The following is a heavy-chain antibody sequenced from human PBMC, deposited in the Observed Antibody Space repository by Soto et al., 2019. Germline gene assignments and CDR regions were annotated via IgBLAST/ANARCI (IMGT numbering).Heavy chain of an antibody. D-gene: IGHD1-1*01. CDR2: ISPGGDST. CDR3: AKALGNPYYYYCMDV. V-gene: IGHV3-23*01. CDR1: GFNFNIYA. Sequence: EVQLLESGGGLVQPGGSLRLSCAASGFNFNIYAMTWVRQAPGKGLEWVSTISPGGDSTYFADSVKGRVTISRYNSKNTISLQMNSLRAEDTATYFCAKALGNPYYYYCMDVWGTGTTVTVSS. J-gene: IGHJ6*03.